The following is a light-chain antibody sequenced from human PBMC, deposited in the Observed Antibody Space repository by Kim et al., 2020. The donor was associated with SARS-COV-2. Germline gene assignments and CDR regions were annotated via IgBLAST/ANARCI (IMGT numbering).Light chain of an antibody. Sequence: EIVMTQSPATLSMSPGERATLSCRASQSVNNNLAWYQQKTGQAPRLLIYGASTRATGIPARFGGSGSGTEFTFTISSLQSEDFAVYYCQQYNIWWTFGQGTKVEIK. CDR3: QQYNIWWT. CDR2: GAS. CDR1: QSVNNN. J-gene: IGKJ1*01. V-gene: IGKV3-15*01.